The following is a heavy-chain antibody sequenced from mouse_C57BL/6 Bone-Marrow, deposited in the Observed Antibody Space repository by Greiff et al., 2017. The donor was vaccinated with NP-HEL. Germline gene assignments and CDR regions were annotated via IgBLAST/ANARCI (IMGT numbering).Heavy chain of an antibody. D-gene: IGHD1-1*01. CDR2: ISYDGSN. Sequence: EVQLQESGPGLVKPSQSLSLTCSVTGYSITSGYYWNWIRQFPGNKLEWMGYISYDGSNNYNPSLKNRISITRDTSKNQFFLKLNSVTTEDTATYYCARDSDYYGSSPSYWYFDVWGTGTTVTVSS. CDR3: ARDSDYYGSSPSYWYFDV. V-gene: IGHV3-6*01. J-gene: IGHJ1*03. CDR1: GYSITSGYY.